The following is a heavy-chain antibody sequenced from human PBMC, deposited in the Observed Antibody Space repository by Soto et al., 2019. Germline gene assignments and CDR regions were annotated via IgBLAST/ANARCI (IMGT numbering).Heavy chain of an antibody. CDR2: TYYRYKWYY. D-gene: IGHD1-26*01. J-gene: IGHJ4*01. CDR3: ARGEQYSGRIFDY. CDR1: WDSCSRNSAG. Sequence: SQTLSLTGSLTWDSCSRNSAGCSWVRQSPSRGLEWMGRTYYRYKWYYEYAVSVRGRITINPDTSKNQYSLQLNSVTTEDTAVYFCARGEQYSGRIFDYWAQGTLVSVYS. V-gene: IGHV6-1*01.